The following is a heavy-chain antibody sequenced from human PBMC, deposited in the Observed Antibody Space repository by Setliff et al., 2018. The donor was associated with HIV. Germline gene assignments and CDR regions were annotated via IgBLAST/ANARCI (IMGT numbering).Heavy chain of an antibody. D-gene: IGHD2-2*01. J-gene: IGHJ6*02. Sequence: LTCTVSGGSISSYYWSWIRQPPGKGLEWIGYISYSGSTNYNPSLKSRVTISVDTSKNQFSLRLSSVTAADTAVYYCARGRSCSSSSCYLVYYYYYGMDVWGHGSTVTVSS. CDR1: GGSISSYY. CDR2: ISYSGST. CDR3: ARGRSCSSSSCYLVYYYYYGMDV. V-gene: IGHV4-59*12.